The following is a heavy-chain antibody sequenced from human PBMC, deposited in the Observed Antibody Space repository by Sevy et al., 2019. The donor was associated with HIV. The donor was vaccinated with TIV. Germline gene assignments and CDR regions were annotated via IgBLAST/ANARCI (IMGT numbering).Heavy chain of an antibody. CDR3: ARGETLWSPFYALDV. J-gene: IGHJ6*02. CDR1: AYTFTGYF. CDR2: INPNSDGT. Sequence: AAVKVSCKASAYTFTGYFIHWVRQAPGQGLEWMGWINPNSDGTNYAEKFAGRVTMTSDTSISTAYMELKRLRSDDSAVYYCARGETLWSPFYALDVWGQGTQVTVSS. V-gene: IGHV1-2*02. D-gene: IGHD3-3*01.